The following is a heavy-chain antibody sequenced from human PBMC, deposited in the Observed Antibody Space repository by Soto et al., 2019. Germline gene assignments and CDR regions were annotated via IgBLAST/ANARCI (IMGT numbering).Heavy chain of an antibody. CDR1: GGSISNYY. V-gene: IGHV4-59*01. D-gene: IGHD3-16*01. Sequence: SETLSLTCTVSGGSISNYYWSWIRQPPGKGLEWIAYISNSGHTNSNPSLKSRVTISVDTSQNQFSLRLTSVTAADTAVYYCARWGERYGVMDYYGMDVWGQGTTVTVSS. J-gene: IGHJ6*02. CDR2: ISNSGHT. CDR3: ARWGERYGVMDYYGMDV.